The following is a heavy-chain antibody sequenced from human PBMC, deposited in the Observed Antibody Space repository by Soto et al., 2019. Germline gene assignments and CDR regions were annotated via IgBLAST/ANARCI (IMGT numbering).Heavy chain of an antibody. J-gene: IGHJ4*02. D-gene: IGHD6-13*01. CDR3: AKSQEIGTHFFDS. Sequence: GGSLRLSCEASGFTFSGFDMHWVRQPTGKGLEWVSSIGTAGDTYYAVSVKGRFTISRDNAKNSLSLQMNSLRAGDMAVYFCAKSQEIGTHFFDSWGQGSKVTVCS. CDR2: IGTAGDT. CDR1: GFTFSGFD. V-gene: IGHV3-13*01.